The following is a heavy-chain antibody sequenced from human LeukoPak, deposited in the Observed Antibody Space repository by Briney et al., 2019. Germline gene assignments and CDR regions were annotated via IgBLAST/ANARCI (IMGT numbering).Heavy chain of an antibody. Sequence: ASVKVSCKASGGTFSSYAISWVRQAPGQGLEWMGGIIPIFGTANYAQKFQGRVTITADKSTSTAYMELSSLRSEDTAVYYCARGVIAAAVPYFDYWGQGTLVTVSS. J-gene: IGHJ4*02. V-gene: IGHV1-69*06. CDR3: ARGVIAAAVPYFDY. CDR1: GGTFSSYA. D-gene: IGHD6-13*01. CDR2: IIPIFGTA.